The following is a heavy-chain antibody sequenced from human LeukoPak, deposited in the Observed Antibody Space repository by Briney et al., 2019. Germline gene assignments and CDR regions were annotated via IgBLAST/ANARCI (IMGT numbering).Heavy chain of an antibody. V-gene: IGHV3-9*01. CDR3: AKANTCTVTTSDWFDP. CDR2: ISWNSGSI. J-gene: IGHJ5*02. Sequence: LTGRSLRLSCAASGFTFDDYAMHWVRQAPGKGLEWVSGISWNSGSIGYADSVKGRFTISRDNAKNSLYLQMNSLRAEDTALYYCAKANTCTVTTSDWFDPWGQGTLVTVSS. CDR1: GFTFDDYA. D-gene: IGHD4-17*01.